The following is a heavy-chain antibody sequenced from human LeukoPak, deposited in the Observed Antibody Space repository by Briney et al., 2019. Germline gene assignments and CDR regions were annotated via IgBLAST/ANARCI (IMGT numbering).Heavy chain of an antibody. D-gene: IGHD6-19*01. CDR1: GFPFSSYS. V-gene: IGHV3-21*04. J-gene: IGHJ5*02. Sequence: MPGGSLRLSCAASGFPFSSYSMNWVRQAPGKGLEWVSSISSSSSYIYYADSVKGRFTISRDNAKNTVYQQMNNMRVDDTAIYYCARVAGRHWFDPWGQGTLVTVSS. CDR2: ISSSSSYI. CDR3: ARVAGRHWFDP.